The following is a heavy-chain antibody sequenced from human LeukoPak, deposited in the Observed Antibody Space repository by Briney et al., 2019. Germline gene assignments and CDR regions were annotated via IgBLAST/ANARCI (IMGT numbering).Heavy chain of an antibody. D-gene: IGHD3-22*01. J-gene: IGHJ4*02. V-gene: IGHV1-18*01. CDR3: ARVLSYYDSSGFPSY. CDR2: ISAYNGNT. CDR1: GYTFTSYG. Sequence: ASVKVSCKASGYTFTSYGISWVRQAPGQGLEWMGWISAYNGNTNYAQKLQGRVTMTRDTSTSTVYMELSSLRSEDTAVYYCARVLSYYDSSGFPSYWGQGTLVTVSS.